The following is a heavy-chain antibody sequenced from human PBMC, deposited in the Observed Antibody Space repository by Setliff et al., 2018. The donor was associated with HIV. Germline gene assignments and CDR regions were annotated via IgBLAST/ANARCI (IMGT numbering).Heavy chain of an antibody. CDR2: INPNSGGT. Sequence: ASVKVSCKASGYTFIGYYMHWVRQAPGQGLEWMGRINPNSGGTNYAQKFQGRVTMTRDTSISTAYMELSRLRSDDTAVYYCARDLGQQWLEVKEALDYWGQGTLVTVSS. J-gene: IGHJ4*02. CDR1: GYTFIGYY. CDR3: ARDLGQQWLEVKEALDY. D-gene: IGHD6-19*01. V-gene: IGHV1-2*06.